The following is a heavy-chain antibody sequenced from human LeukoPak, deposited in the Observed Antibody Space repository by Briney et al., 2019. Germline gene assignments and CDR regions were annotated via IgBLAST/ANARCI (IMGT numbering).Heavy chain of an antibody. CDR1: GFAFRSYW. V-gene: IGHV3-7*01. J-gene: IGHJ4*02. D-gene: IGHD3-10*01. Sequence: GGSLRLSCATSGFAFRSYWMNWVRQAPGKGLEWVANIKEDGSEKNYVDSVKGRFTISRDNSKNTLYLQMNSLRAEDTAVYYCARDRQSYYYGSGSQPLYYFDYWGQGTLVTVSS. CDR3: ARDRQSYYYGSGSQPLYYFDY. CDR2: IKEDGSEK.